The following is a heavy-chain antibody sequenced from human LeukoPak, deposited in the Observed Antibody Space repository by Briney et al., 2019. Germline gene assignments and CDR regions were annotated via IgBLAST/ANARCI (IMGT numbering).Heavy chain of an antibody. CDR1: GFSLSSYA. CDR2: VSFDGRNK. D-gene: IGHD1-26*01. CDR3: VRIVGHTTTDF. Sequence: PGRSLRLSCEASGFSLSSYAFHWVRQAPGKGLEWVSFVSFDGRNKNYADSVRGRFTISRDNSKNTLYLQMNSVTYEDTAVYFCVRIVGHTTTDFWGRGTIVTVSS. J-gene: IGHJ4*02. V-gene: IGHV3-30-3*01.